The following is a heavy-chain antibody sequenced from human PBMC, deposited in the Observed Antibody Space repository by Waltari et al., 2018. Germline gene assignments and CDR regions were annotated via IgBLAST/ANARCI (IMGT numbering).Heavy chain of an antibody. CDR3: AKWGQLVREDNWFDP. J-gene: IGHJ5*02. V-gene: IGHV3-23*01. CDR1: GFTFSSYA. CDR2: ISGRGGST. Sequence: EVQLLESGGGLVQPGGSLRLSCAASGFTFSSYAMSWVRPAPGKGLEWVSAISGRGGSTDYAESVKVRFTISRDNSKNTRYRQMNSLRAEDTAVYYCAKWGQLVREDNWFDPWGQGTLVTVSS. D-gene: IGHD6-6*01.